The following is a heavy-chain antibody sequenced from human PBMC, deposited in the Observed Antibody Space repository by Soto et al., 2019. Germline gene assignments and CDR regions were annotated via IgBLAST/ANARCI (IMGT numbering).Heavy chain of an antibody. V-gene: IGHV6-1*01. CDR3: ARGRKSAFDY. Sequence: QVQLQQSGPGLMKPSQTLSLTCAISGDSVSSNGVAWNWIRQSPSRGLEWLGRTYYASKWNNGYSPSVKSRIPINPDTSKNQFSLQLHFVTPEDTSVYYCARGRKSAFDYWGQGTLVTVSS. J-gene: IGHJ4*02. CDR1: GDSVSSNGVA. CDR2: TYYASKWNN.